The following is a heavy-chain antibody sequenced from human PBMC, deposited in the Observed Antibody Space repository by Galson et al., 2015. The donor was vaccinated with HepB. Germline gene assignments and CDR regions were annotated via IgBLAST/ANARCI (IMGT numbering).Heavy chain of an antibody. V-gene: IGHV3-43*02. D-gene: IGHD6-19*01. CDR1: GFTFRSYA. CDR2: IRGSDGST. J-gene: IGHJ5*02. Sequence: SLRLSCAASGFTFRSYAMSWVRQAPGKGLEWASCIRGSDGSTYYADSVKGRFTISRDNSKNSLYLQMNSLRTEDTALYYCASLGSSGPLQMPVSRWFDPWGQGTLVTVSS. CDR3: ASLGSSGPLQMPVSRWFDP.